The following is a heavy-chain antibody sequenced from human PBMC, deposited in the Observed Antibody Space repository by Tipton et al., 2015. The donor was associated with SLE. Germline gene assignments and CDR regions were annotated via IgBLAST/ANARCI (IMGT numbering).Heavy chain of an antibody. J-gene: IGHJ4*02. Sequence: QSGAEVKKPGESLKISCKASGYSFATYWIGWVRQMPGKGLEWLGIVYPSDSDTRYSPSFQGQVTISADKSINTAYLQWSSLKASDTAMYYCARQLDLTGDIDYWGQGTLVTVSS. CDR3: ARQLDLTGDIDY. CDR2: VYPSDSDT. V-gene: IGHV5-51*01. CDR1: GYSFATYW. D-gene: IGHD7-27*01.